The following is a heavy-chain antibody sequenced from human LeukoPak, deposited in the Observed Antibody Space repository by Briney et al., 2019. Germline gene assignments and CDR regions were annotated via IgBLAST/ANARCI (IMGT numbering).Heavy chain of an antibody. V-gene: IGHV1-18*01. Sequence: ASVKVSCKASGYTFTSYGISWVRQAPGQGLEWMGWISAYNGNTNYAQKLQGRVTMTTDTSTSTAYMELRSLRSGDTAVYYCAREHSSGYLLDPWGQGTLVTVSS. CDR3: AREHSSGYLLDP. CDR1: GYTFTSYG. CDR2: ISAYNGNT. J-gene: IGHJ5*02. D-gene: IGHD3-22*01.